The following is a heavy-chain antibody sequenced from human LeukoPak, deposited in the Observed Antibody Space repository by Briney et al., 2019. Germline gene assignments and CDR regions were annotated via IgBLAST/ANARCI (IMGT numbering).Heavy chain of an antibody. D-gene: IGHD3-16*01. CDR3: TAPWGSAGY. CDR2: IRSKTDGGTT. Sequence: PGGTLRLSCAASGFTFSNAWMSWVRQAPGKGLEWVGRIRSKTDGGTTDYAAPVKGRFSISRDDSKDTLYLQMNSLKIEDTAVYDCTAPWGSAGYGGQGTLVTVSS. J-gene: IGHJ4*02. CDR1: GFTFSNAW. V-gene: IGHV3-15*01.